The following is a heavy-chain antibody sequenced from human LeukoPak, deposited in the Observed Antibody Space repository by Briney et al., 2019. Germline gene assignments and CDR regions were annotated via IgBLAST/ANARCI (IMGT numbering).Heavy chain of an antibody. Sequence: GGSLRLSCVVSGFTFTSYGMPWVRQAPGKGLEWVAVIWHDGNNKYYSDSVKGRFTISRDNSKDTMYLQMNGLRVEDTAVYYCVRGRSGMDVWGQGTTVTVSS. CDR1: GFTFTSYG. V-gene: IGHV3-33*01. J-gene: IGHJ6*02. CDR3: VRGRSGMDV. CDR2: IWHDGNNK.